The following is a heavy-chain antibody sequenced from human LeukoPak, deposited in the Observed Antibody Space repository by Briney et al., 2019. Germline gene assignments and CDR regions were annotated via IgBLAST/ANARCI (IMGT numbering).Heavy chain of an antibody. CDR3: ARVGYSSSWDEAEYFDY. D-gene: IGHD6-13*01. CDR2: IIPIFGTA. J-gene: IGHJ4*02. V-gene: IGHV1-69*05. Sequence: GSSVKVSCKASGGTFSSYAISWVRQAPGQGLEWMGGIIPIFGTANYAQKFQGRVTITTDESTSTAYMELRSLRSDDTAVYYCARVGYSSSWDEAEYFDYWGQGTLVTVSS. CDR1: GGTFSSYA.